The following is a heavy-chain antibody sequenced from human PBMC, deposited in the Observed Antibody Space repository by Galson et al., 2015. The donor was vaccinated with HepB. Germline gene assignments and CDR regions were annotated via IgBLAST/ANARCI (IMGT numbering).Heavy chain of an antibody. CDR1: GFTFSSYA. Sequence: SLRLSCAASGFTFSSYAMSWVRQAPGKGLEWVSAISGSGGSTYYADSVKGRFTISRDNSKNTLYLQMNSLRAEDTAVYYCAKYGFGPEYYYYYYMDVWGKGTTVTVSS. V-gene: IGHV3-23*01. D-gene: IGHD3-10*01. J-gene: IGHJ6*03. CDR3: AKYGFGPEYYYYYYMDV. CDR2: ISGSGGST.